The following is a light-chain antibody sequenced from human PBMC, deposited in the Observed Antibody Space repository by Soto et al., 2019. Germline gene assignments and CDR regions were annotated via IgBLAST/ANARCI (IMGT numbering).Light chain of an antibody. CDR2: DAS. Sequence: ILMTHSPATLSVSPGGRAPISCRGIQMVSNAFAWYLHNPCQSPRLLIYDASNRATGIPPRFSGSGSVTDFTLTISRLETEEFAVYYCQQYGNSPPSVTFGHGTKVDI. V-gene: IGKV3D-15*01. J-gene: IGKJ3*01. CDR1: QMVSNA. CDR3: QQYGNSPPSVT.